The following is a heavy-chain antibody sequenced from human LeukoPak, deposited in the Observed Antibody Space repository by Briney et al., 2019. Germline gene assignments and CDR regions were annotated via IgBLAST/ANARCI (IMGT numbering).Heavy chain of an antibody. CDR3: AREDYGVSPGAFDI. CDR1: GGSISTYY. J-gene: IGHJ3*02. V-gene: IGHV4-59*01. Sequence: SETLSLTCTVSGGSISTYYWSWIRQHPGKGLEWIGYIYNSGTTNYNPSLKSRVTISLDTSKNQFSLKLSSVTAADTALYYCAREDYGVSPGAFDIWGQGTKVTVSS. D-gene: IGHD4-17*01. CDR2: IYNSGTT.